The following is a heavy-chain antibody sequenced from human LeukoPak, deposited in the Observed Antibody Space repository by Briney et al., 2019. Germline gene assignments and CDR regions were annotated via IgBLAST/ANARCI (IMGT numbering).Heavy chain of an antibody. CDR1: GFTVSSNY. Sequence: GGSLRLSCAASGFTVSSNYMSWVRQAPGKGLEWVSVIYSGGSTYYADSVKGRFTISRDNSKNTVYLQMNSLRAEDTAVYYCATWLVPSKIEYFQHWGQGTLVTVSS. V-gene: IGHV3-53*01. D-gene: IGHD6-19*01. J-gene: IGHJ1*01. CDR3: ATWLVPSKIEYFQH. CDR2: IYSGGST.